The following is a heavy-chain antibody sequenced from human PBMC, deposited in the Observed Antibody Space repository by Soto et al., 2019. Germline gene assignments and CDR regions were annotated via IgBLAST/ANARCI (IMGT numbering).Heavy chain of an antibody. CDR1: GGSISSSSYY. Sequence: SETLSLTCTVSGGSISSSSYYWGWIRQPPGKGLEWIGSIYYSGSTYYNPSLKSRVTISVDTSKNQFSLKLSSVTAADTAVYYCARHVGLTGYQYYYYYYMDVWGKGTTVTVSS. V-gene: IGHV4-39*01. J-gene: IGHJ6*03. CDR3: ARHVGLTGYQYYYYYYMDV. D-gene: IGHD3-9*01. CDR2: IYYSGST.